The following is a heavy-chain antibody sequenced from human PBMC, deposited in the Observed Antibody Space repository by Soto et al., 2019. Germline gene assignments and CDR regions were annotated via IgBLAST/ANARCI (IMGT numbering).Heavy chain of an antibody. CDR1: GYTFTTYY. Sequence: QVQLVQSGAEVKRPGASVKVSCKASGYTFTTYYMHWVRQAPGQGLEWLGIINPNGGSTTYAKKFQVRLPMTRDTSSSTVYLELSSLRSEDTAVYYCARAGYCSGGTCFHGNCDYWGQGTLVTVPA. D-gene: IGHD2-15*01. CDR3: ARAGYCSGGTCFHGNCDY. J-gene: IGHJ4*02. CDR2: INPNGGST. V-gene: IGHV1-46*01.